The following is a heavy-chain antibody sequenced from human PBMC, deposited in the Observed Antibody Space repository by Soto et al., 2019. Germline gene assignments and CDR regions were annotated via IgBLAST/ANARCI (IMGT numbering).Heavy chain of an antibody. CDR1: NASVNSGYYY. CDR2: FFYGGAT. Sequence: PSGTLSFTCTVSNASVNSGYYYWRWIRQPPGKGLEWIAYFFYGGATSYNPSLRSRVSISVDTSKSQFCLDIRSLTAADTAIYYRARASTTSYYPAIYAYGLDVWGQGTTAT. J-gene: IGHJ6*02. CDR3: ARASTTSYYPAIYAYGLDV. V-gene: IGHV4-61*01. D-gene: IGHD2-2*01.